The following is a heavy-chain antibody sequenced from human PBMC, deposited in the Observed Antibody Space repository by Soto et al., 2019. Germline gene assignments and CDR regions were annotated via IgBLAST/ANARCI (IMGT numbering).Heavy chain of an antibody. V-gene: IGHV2-70*11. CDR2: IDWDDDK. J-gene: IGHJ4*02. Sequence: GSGPTLVNPTQTLTLTCTFSGFSLSTSGMCVSWIRRPPGKALEWLARIDWDDDKYYSTSLKTRLTISKDTSKNQVVLTMTNMDPVDTATYYFARIHYYQSSGPDYWGQGTLVTVSS. CDR3: ARIHYYQSSGPDY. D-gene: IGHD3-22*01. CDR1: GFSLSTSGMC.